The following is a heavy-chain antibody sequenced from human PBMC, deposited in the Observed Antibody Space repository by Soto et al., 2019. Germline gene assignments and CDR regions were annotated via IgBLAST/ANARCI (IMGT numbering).Heavy chain of an antibody. CDR1: GGSISSYY. V-gene: IGHV4-59*01. J-gene: IGHJ4*02. CDR2: IYYSGST. Sequence: SETLSLTCTVSGGSISSYYWSWIRQPPGKGLEWIGYIYYSGSTNSNPSLKSRVTISVDTSKNQFSLKLSSVTAADTAVYYCARGSSSWYKGFDYWGQGTLVTVPQ. D-gene: IGHD6-13*01. CDR3: ARGSSSWYKGFDY.